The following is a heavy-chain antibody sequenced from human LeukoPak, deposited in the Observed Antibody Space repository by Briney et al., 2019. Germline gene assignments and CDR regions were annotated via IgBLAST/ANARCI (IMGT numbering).Heavy chain of an antibody. CDR3: ARGDSRPVRFLEWLSPYYYMDV. CDR1: GGSINSGSYY. Sequence: SETLSLTCTVSGGSINSGSYYWSWIRQPAGKGLERIGHIYTSGSTNYNPSLKSRVTISVDTSKNQFSLKLSSVTAADTAVYYCARGDSRPVRFLEWLSPYYYMDVWGKGTTVTVSS. D-gene: IGHD3-3*01. CDR2: IYTSGST. J-gene: IGHJ6*03. V-gene: IGHV4-61*09.